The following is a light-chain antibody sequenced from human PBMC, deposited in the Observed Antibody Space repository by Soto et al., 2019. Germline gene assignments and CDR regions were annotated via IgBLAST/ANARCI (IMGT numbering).Light chain of an antibody. V-gene: IGKV3-11*01. CDR3: QQRSSYIT. J-gene: IGKJ5*01. CDR2: DAS. CDR1: QSVGSS. Sequence: DIVLTQSPATLSVLPGEWATLSCRASQSVGSSLAWYQHKAGQAPRLLLYDASHRATGIPARFSGSGSGTDFTLTISSLEPDDFAVYYCQQRSSYITFGQGTRLEI.